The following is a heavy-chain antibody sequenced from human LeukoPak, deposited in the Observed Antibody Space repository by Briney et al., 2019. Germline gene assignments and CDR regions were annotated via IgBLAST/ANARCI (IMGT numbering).Heavy chain of an antibody. V-gene: IGHV4-61*02. CDR1: GGSISSGSYY. J-gene: IGHJ4*02. Sequence: SQTLSLTCTVSGGSISSGSYYWSWIRQPAGKGLEWIGRFHTGGSTDYNPSLKSRVSISVDTSKNHFSLKLSSVTAADTAVYYCARGGVSDFDYWGQGTLVTVSS. D-gene: IGHD3-10*01. CDR3: ARGGVSDFDY. CDR2: FHTGGST.